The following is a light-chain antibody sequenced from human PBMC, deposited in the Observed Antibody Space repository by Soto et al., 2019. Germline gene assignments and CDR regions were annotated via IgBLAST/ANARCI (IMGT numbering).Light chain of an antibody. CDR1: SSNIGNKY. CDR2: ENN. CDR3: GTCDSSLSGGV. Sequence: QSVLTQPPSVSAALGQKVTISCSGSSSNIGNKYVSWYQQLPGTAPKLLIYENNKRPSGIPDRFSGSKSGTSATLDITGLQTGDEADYYCGTCDSSLSGGVFGGGTKLTVL. J-gene: IGLJ2*01. V-gene: IGLV1-51*02.